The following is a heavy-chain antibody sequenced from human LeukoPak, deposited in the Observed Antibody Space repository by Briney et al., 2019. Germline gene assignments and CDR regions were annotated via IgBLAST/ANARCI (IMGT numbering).Heavy chain of an antibody. CDR1: GGSISSYY. CDR2: IYYSGST. CDR3: ATYYRASSFDY. V-gene: IGHV4-59*08. Sequence: SETLSLTCTVSGGSISSYYWSWIRQPPGKGLGWIGYIYYSGSTNYNPSLKSRVTISVDTSKNQFSLKLSSVTAADTAVYYCATYYRASSFDYWGQGTLVTVSS. J-gene: IGHJ4*02. D-gene: IGHD2-21*01.